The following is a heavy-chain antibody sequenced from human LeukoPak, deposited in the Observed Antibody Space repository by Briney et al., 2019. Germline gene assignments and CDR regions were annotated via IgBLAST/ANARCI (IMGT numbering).Heavy chain of an antibody. CDR3: ASIIAAAGTGPYYYYGMDV. CDR1: GGSISSGGYS. D-gene: IGHD6-13*01. Sequence: SETLSLTFAVSGGSISSGGYSWSWIRQPPGKGLEWIGYIYHSGSTYYNPSLKSRVTISVDRSKNQFSLKLSSVTAADTAVYYCASIIAAAGTGPYYYYGMDVWGQGTTVTVSS. J-gene: IGHJ6*02. V-gene: IGHV4-30-2*01. CDR2: IYHSGST.